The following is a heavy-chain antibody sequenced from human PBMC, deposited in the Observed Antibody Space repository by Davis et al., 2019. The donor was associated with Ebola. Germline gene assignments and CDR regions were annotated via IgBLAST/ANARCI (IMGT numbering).Heavy chain of an antibody. CDR3: ASLHIVVVTV. V-gene: IGHV4-39*01. CDR1: GGSLSPYY. CDR2: IYYSGST. J-gene: IGHJ6*04. Sequence: SETLSLTCTVSGGSLSPYYWGWIRQPPGKGLEWIGSIYYSGSTYYNPSLKSRVTISVDTSKNQFSLKRSSVTAADTAVYYCASLHIVVVTVWGKGTTVTVSS. D-gene: IGHD2-21*02.